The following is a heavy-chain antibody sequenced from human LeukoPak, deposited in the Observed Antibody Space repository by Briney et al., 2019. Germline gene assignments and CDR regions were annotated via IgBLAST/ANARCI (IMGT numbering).Heavy chain of an antibody. CDR1: GFTFDDYA. J-gene: IGHJ4*02. Sequence: PGGSLRLSCAASGFTFDDYAMPWVRQAPGKGLEWVSGISWNSGSIGYADSVKGRFTISRDNAKNSLYLQMNSLRAEDTALYYCAKSQCSGGSCSEGNFDYWGRGTLVTVSS. CDR3: AKSQCSGGSCSEGNFDY. CDR2: ISWNSGSI. D-gene: IGHD2-15*01. V-gene: IGHV3-9*01.